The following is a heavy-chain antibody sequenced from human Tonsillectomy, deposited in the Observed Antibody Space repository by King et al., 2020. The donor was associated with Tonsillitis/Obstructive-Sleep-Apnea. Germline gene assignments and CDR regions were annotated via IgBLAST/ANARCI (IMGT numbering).Heavy chain of an antibody. CDR1: GYTFTSYG. V-gene: IGHV1-18*01. CDR3: ARDLEEDIVVVPAAEFDI. CDR2: ISAYNGNT. D-gene: IGHD2-2*01. Sequence: QLVQSGAEVKKPGASVKVSCKASGYTFTSYGISWVRQAPGQGLEWMGWISAYNGNTNYAQKLQGRVTMTTDTSTSTAYMELRSLRSDDTAGYYCARDLEEDIVVVPAAEFDIWGQGTMVTVSS. J-gene: IGHJ3*02.